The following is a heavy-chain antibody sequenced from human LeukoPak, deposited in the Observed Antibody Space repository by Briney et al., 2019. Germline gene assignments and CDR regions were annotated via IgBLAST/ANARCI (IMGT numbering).Heavy chain of an antibody. J-gene: IGHJ4*02. Sequence: GGSLRLSCAASGFTFNSYAMSWVRQAPGKGLEWVSAISGSGGSTYYADSVKGRFTISRDNSKNTLYLQMNSLRAEDTAVYYCAKDGQWMVRGAIEVLFDYWGQGTLVTVSS. CDR3: AKDGQWMVRGAIEVLFDY. CDR1: GFTFNSYA. V-gene: IGHV3-23*01. CDR2: ISGSGGST. D-gene: IGHD3-10*01.